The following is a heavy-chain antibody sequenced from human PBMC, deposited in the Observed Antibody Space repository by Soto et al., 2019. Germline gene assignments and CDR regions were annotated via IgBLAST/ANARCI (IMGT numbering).Heavy chain of an antibody. V-gene: IGHV3-33*04. CDR1: GFTFNTYH. D-gene: IGHD3-16*01. J-gene: IGHJ4*02. Sequence: QVQLLESGGGVVQPGGSLRLSCAASGFTFNTYHMHWVRQAPGKGLQWVAVIWSDGSNKYYADSVKGRFTISRDNSKNTLYLQMNSLRVEDTAVYYCARIGSWALNFDYWGQGTLVTVSS. CDR2: IWSDGSNK. CDR3: ARIGSWALNFDY.